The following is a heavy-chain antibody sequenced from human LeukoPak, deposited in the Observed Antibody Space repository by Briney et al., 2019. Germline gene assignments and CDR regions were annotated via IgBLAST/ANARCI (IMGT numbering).Heavy chain of an antibody. Sequence: GGSLRLSCAASGFTFSTYVMHWVRQAPGRGLEWVALISYGGGNKYYADSVKGRFSISRDDSKNTLYLQMNSLRDEDTAVYYCARDRGYSSFYYFDYWGQGTLVTVSS. J-gene: IGHJ4*02. CDR1: GFTFSTYV. CDR3: ARDRGYSSFYYFDY. D-gene: IGHD5-18*01. CDR2: ISYGGGNK. V-gene: IGHV3-30*03.